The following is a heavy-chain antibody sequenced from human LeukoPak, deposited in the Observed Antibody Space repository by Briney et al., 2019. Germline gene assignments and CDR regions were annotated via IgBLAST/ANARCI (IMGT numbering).Heavy chain of an antibody. CDR3: ARYPRGGSSSPPFDL. CDR2: INPKSGGT. J-gene: IGHJ2*01. V-gene: IGHV1-2*02. Sequence: AASVKVSCKASGYTFTDYFMHWVRQSPGQGLEWMGWINPKSGGTNYAQKFQGRVTMTRDTSISTAYMEVSRLRSDDTAVYYCARYPRGGSSSPPFDLWGRGTLVTVSS. D-gene: IGHD6-6*01. CDR1: GYTFTDYF.